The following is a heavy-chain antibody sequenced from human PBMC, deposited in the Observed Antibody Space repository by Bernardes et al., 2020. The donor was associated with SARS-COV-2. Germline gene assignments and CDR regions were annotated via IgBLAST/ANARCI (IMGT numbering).Heavy chain of an antibody. D-gene: IGHD6-6*01. CDR2: ISAYNGNT. CDR1: GYTFTTYG. V-gene: IGHV1-18*01. Sequence: ASVKVSCKASGYTFTTYGVSWVRQAPGQGLEWMGWISAYNGNTNYAQNFQGRVTMTTDTPTSTAYMELRSLRSDDTAVYYCARVGRDSSSPVGYWGQGTLVVVSS. CDR3: ARVGRDSSSPVGY. J-gene: IGHJ4*02.